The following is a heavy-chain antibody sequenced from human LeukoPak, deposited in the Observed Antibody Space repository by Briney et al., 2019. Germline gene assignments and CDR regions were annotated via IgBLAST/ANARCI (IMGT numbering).Heavy chain of an antibody. CDR3: ARRAHFILDY. J-gene: IGHJ4*02. D-gene: IGHD3-3*02. Sequence: GGSLRFSCAASGFTFSSYAMHWVRQAPGKGLEWVAVISYDGSNKYYADSVKGRFTISRDNSKNTLYLQMNSLRAEDTAVYYCARRAHFILDYWGQGTLVTVSS. CDR2: ISYDGSNK. V-gene: IGHV3-30*04. CDR1: GFTFSSYA.